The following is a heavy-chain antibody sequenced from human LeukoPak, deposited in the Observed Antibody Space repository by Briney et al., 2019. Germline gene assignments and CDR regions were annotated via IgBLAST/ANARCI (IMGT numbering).Heavy chain of an antibody. D-gene: IGHD5-18*01. CDR3: ATIKRGDVYGYFDF. V-gene: IGHV4-59*11. J-gene: IGHJ4*02. CDR2: LYGNMRT. CDR1: AHSIISHY. Sequence: SQTLSLTCTVYAHSIISHYCGSLRHHPGNGMEWIAYLYGNMRTRDNPSLKGRVTLSADTSKNQHSLRLSSVTAADTAVYYCATIKRGDVYGYFDFWGQGILVTVSS.